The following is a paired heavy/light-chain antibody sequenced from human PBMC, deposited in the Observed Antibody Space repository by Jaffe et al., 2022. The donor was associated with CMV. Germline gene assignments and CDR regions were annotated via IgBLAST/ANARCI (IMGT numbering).Light chain of an antibody. Sequence: QSALTQPPSASGSPGQSVTISCTGTSSDVGAYNYVSWYQQHPGKAPKLMIYEVSKRPSGVPDRFSGSKSGNTASLTVSGLQAEDEADYYCSSYAGNNNVIFGGGTKLTVL. CDR2: EVS. V-gene: IGLV2-8*01. J-gene: IGLJ2*01. CDR3: SSYAGNNNVI. CDR1: SSDVGAYNY.
Heavy chain of an antibody. CDR3: AREAGGVLSLDC. CDR2: IKSDGTTP. D-gene: IGHD3-16*02. Sequence: EVQLVESEGGLVQPGGSLRLSCAASGFTFSSYWMHWVRQAPGKGLVWVSRIKSDGTTPGYADSVKGRFTISRDNAKNTLYLQMNSLRAGDTAVYYCAREAGGVLSLDCWGQGTLVTVSS. J-gene: IGHJ4*02. CDR1: GFTFSSYW. V-gene: IGHV3-74*01.